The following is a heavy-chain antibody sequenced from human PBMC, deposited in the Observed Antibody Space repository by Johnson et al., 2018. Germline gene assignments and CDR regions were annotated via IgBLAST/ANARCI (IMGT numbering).Heavy chain of an antibody. V-gene: IGHV4-59*01. CDR3: ARESSGGAAGTWYYYYYMDV. J-gene: IGHJ6*03. D-gene: IGHD6-13*01. CDR1: GGSISSYY. CDR2: IYYSGST. Sequence: QVQLQESGPGLVKPSETLSLTCTVSGGSISSYYWSWIRQPPGKGLEWIGYIYYSGSTNYNPSLKSRVTISVDTSKNQFSLKLGSVTAGDTAVYYCARESSGGAAGTWYYYYYMDVWGKGTTVTVSS.